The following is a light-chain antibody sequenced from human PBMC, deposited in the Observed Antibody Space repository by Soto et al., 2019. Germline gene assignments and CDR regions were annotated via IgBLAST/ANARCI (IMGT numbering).Light chain of an antibody. CDR2: DAY. J-gene: IGKJ1*01. CDR1: QSISSW. Sequence: DIRMTQSPSTLSASVGDRVTITCRASQSISSWLAWYQQKPGKAPKVLIYDAYSLESGVPSRFSGSGSGTEFTLTIRSLQPDDFATYYCKQYNSYSWTFGQGTKVDIK. V-gene: IGKV1-5*01. CDR3: KQYNSYSWT.